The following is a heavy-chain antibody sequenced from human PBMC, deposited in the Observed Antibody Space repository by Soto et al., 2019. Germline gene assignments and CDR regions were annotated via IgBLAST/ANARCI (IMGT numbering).Heavy chain of an antibody. CDR2: ISSSGDT. V-gene: IGHV3-21*01. CDR1: GFAFSSYS. D-gene: IGHD4-4*01. J-gene: IGHJ4*02. CDR3: ARGADYTNSNFDY. Sequence: GVLRLSCAVSGFAFSSYSVNWVRQAPGKGLEWISSISSSGDTYYTDSLKGRLAISRDNAKNSLYLQMTSLRVEDTAVYYCARGADYTNSNFDYWGQGTLVTVSS.